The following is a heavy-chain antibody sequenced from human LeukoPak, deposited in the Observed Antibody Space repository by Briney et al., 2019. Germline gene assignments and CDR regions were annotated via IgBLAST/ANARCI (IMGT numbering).Heavy chain of an antibody. CDR3: ARDRAAAGSGDPFDI. V-gene: IGHV4-39*07. CDR1: GGSISSSSYY. D-gene: IGHD6-13*01. CDR2: IYYSGST. Sequence: SETLSLTCTVSGGSISSSSYYWGWIRQPPGKGLEWIGSIYYSGSTYYNPSLKSRVTISVDTSKNQFSLKLSSVTAADTAVYYCARDRAAAGSGDPFDIWGQGTMVTVSS. J-gene: IGHJ3*02.